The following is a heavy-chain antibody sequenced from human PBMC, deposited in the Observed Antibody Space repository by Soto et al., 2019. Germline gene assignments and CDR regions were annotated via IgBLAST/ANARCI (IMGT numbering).Heavy chain of an antibody. J-gene: IGHJ5*02. CDR1: GFSLTTSGVG. CDR2: IYWDDDK. D-gene: IGHD5-18*01. CDR3: AHRRGYSYGYVGWFDP. V-gene: IGHV2-5*02. Sequence: QITLKESGPPLVKPTQTLTLTCTFSGFSLTTSGVGVGWIRQPPGRALEWLALIYWDDDKRYSPSLRSRLTITKDTSKNLVVLTMTNMDPVDTATYYCAHRRGYSYGYVGWFDPWGQGTLVTVSS.